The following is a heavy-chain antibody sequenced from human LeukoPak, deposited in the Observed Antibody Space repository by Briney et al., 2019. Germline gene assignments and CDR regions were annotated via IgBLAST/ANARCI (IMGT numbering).Heavy chain of an antibody. CDR3: ARGRGSTSFLGGWFDP. CDR2: ISGDGSST. V-gene: IGHV3-74*01. Sequence: GGSLRLSCAASGFYFRDHWMHWVRQAPGKGLVWVSRISGDGSSTSYADSVKGRFTISRDNAKNTLYLQMNSLRAEDTAVYYCARGRGSTSFLGGWFDPWGQGTLVTVSS. D-gene: IGHD2-2*01. J-gene: IGHJ5*02. CDR1: GFYFRDHW.